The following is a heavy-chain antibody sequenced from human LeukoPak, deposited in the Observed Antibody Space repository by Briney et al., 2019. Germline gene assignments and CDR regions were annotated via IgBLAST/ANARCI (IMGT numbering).Heavy chain of an antibody. J-gene: IGHJ4*02. CDR1: GYTFTGYY. V-gene: IGHV1-2*02. CDR3: AGDLIVVVPAAMEDY. D-gene: IGHD2-2*01. Sequence: ASVKVSCKASGYTFTGYYMHWVRQAPGQGLEWMGWINPNSGGTNYAQKFQGRVTMTRDTSISTAYMELSRLRSDDTAVYYCAGDLIVVVPAAMEDYWGQGTLLTVSS. CDR2: INPNSGGT.